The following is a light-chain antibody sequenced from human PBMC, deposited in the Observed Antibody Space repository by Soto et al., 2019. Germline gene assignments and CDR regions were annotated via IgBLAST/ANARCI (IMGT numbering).Light chain of an antibody. V-gene: IGKV1-27*01. CDR1: QGISNY. J-gene: IGKJ1*01. CDR2: AAS. Sequence: DIQMTQSPSSLSASVGDRVTITCRASQGISNYLAWYQQKPGKVPKLLIYAASTLQSGVPSRFSGSGSGTGFTLTISSLQPEDVATYYCQKYNSAPSFGQGTKVEIK. CDR3: QKYNSAPS.